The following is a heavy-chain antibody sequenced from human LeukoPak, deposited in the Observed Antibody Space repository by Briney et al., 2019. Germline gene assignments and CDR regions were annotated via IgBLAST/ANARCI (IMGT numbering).Heavy chain of an antibody. Sequence: PSETLSLTCAVYGGSFSGYYWSWIRQPPGKGLEWIGEINHSGSTNYNPSLKSRVTISVDTSKNQFSLKLGSVTAADTAVYYCARRARYSYGWVYWGQEPWSPSPQ. CDR2: INHSGST. CDR3: ARRARYSYGWVY. J-gene: IGHJ4*01. CDR1: GGSFSGYY. D-gene: IGHD5-18*01. V-gene: IGHV4-34*01.